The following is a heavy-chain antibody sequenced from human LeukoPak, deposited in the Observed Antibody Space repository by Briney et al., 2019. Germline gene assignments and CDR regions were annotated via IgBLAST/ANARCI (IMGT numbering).Heavy chain of an antibody. CDR1: GGSISTYY. Sequence: SETLSLTCTVSGGSISTYYWSWIRQPPGKGLEWIAYMDYSGRTNYNPSLKSRVTISVDTSKNQVSLQLSSVTAADTAVYYCAKSNGYGLVDIWGQGTMVTVSS. CDR2: MDYSGRT. D-gene: IGHD3-10*01. V-gene: IGHV4-59*12. J-gene: IGHJ3*02. CDR3: AKSNGYGLVDI.